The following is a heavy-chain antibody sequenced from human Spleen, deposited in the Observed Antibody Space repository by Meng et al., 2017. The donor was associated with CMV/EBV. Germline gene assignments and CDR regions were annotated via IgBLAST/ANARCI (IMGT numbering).Heavy chain of an antibody. V-gene: IGHV3-15*01. CDR3: TTSPFDP. CDR1: GFTFSNAW. Sequence: GESLKISCAASGFTFSNAWMSWVRQAPGKGLEWVGHIKSKTNGGTTDYAAPVKGRFTISRDDSKNTLYLQMNSLKTEDTAVYYCTTSPFDPWGQGTQVTVSS. CDR2: IKSKTNGGTT. J-gene: IGHJ5*02.